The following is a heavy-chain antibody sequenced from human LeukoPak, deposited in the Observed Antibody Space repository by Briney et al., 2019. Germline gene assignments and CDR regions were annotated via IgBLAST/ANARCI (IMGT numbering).Heavy chain of an antibody. V-gene: IGHV4-39*02. CDR1: GGSISSNTYY. CDR2: IHRTGTT. Sequence: SETLSLTCNVSGGSISSNTYYWAWIRQPPGKGLEWIGSIHRTGTTYYNPPVKTRLTISLDTSKNDLSLKLRSVTAADTAVYYCATVRTSGCYYAFDVWGQGTMISVSS. D-gene: IGHD2-21*02. J-gene: IGHJ3*01. CDR3: ATVRTSGCYYAFDV.